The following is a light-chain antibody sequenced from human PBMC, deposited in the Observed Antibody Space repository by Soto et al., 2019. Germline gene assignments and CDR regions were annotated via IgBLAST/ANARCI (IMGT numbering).Light chain of an antibody. CDR3: ISYTSSRTYV. V-gene: IGLV2-14*03. J-gene: IGLJ1*01. CDR1: SSDVGGYNF. Sequence: QSALTQPASVSGSPGQSITISCTGTSSDVGGYNFVSWYQHLPGKAPKLMISGVSHRPSGVSSRFSGSKSGNTASLTISGLQAEDEADYYCISYTSSRTYVFGTGTKLTVL. CDR2: GVS.